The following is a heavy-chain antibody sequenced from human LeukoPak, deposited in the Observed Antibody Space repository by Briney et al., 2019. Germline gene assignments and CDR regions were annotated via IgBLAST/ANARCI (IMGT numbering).Heavy chain of an antibody. D-gene: IGHD3-3*01. CDR2: IYYSGST. CDR1: GGSISGSY. Sequence: PSETLSLTCTVSGGSISGSYWNWIRQPPGKGLEWIGYIYYSGSTNYNPSLKSRVTISVDTSKKQFSLKLSSVTAADTAVYYCAREGRYYDFWSGSPNWFDPWGQGTLVTVSS. J-gene: IGHJ5*02. CDR3: AREGRYYDFWSGSPNWFDP. V-gene: IGHV4-59*01.